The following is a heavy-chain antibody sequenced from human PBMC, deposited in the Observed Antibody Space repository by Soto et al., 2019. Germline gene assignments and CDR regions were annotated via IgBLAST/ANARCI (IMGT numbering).Heavy chain of an antibody. J-gene: IGHJ6*02. D-gene: IGHD1-7*01. CDR3: ARDITGTTNYYYRMDV. CDR1: GYTFTGYY. V-gene: IGHV1-2*02. Sequence: ASVKVSCKASGYTFTGYYMHWVRQAPGQGLEWMGWINPNSGGTNYAQKFQGRVTMTRDTSISTAYMELSRLRSDDTAVYYCARDITGTTNYYYRMDVWGQGTTVTVSS. CDR2: INPNSGGT.